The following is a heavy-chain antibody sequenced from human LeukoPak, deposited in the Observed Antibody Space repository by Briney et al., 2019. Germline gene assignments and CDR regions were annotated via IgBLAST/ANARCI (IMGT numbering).Heavy chain of an antibody. D-gene: IGHD1/OR15-1a*01. J-gene: IGHJ3*02. V-gene: IGHV1-8*01. CDR2: MNPNSGNT. CDR1: GYTFTSYD. Sequence: GASVKVSCKASGYTFTSYDINWVRRATGQGLEWMGWMNPNSGNTGYAQKFQGRVTMTRNTSISTAYMELSSLRSEDTAVYYCARHRNWGYNWNTGKNNDVFDIWGQGTMVTVSS. CDR3: ARHRNWGYNWNTGKNNDVFDI.